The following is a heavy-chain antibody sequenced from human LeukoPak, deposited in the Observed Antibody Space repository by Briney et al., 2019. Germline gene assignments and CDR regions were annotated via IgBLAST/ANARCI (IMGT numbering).Heavy chain of an antibody. Sequence: PPETLSLTCTVSGGSISSSSYYWGWIRQPPGKGLEWIGSIYYSGSTYYNPSLKSRVTISVDTSKNQFSLKLSSVTAADTAVYYCARDQGDSSGWPGVRYYYYGMDVWGQGTTVTVSS. J-gene: IGHJ6*02. V-gene: IGHV4-39*07. CDR1: GGSISSSSYY. CDR3: ARDQGDSSGWPGVRYYYYGMDV. CDR2: IYYSGST. D-gene: IGHD6-19*01.